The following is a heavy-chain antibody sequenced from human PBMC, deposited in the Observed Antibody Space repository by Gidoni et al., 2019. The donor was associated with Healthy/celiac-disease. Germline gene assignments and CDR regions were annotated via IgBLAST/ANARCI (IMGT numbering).Heavy chain of an antibody. D-gene: IGHD3-22*01. Sequence: EVQLVESGGGLVQPGGSLKLSCAASGFTFSGSAMHWVRQASGKGLEWVGRIRSKANSYATAYAASVKGRFTISRDDSKNTAYLQMNSLKTEDTAVYYCTRLYSSGYYYEDWGQGTLVTVSS. V-gene: IGHV3-73*02. CDR2: IRSKANSYAT. CDR1: GFTFSGSA. CDR3: TRLYSSGYYYED. J-gene: IGHJ4*02.